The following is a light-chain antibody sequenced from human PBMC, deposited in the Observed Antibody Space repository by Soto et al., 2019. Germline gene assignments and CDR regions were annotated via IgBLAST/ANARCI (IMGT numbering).Light chain of an antibody. CDR3: HQYNHWPPIT. V-gene: IGKV3-15*01. CDR1: QSINSD. J-gene: IGKJ5*01. CDR2: GAS. Sequence: EIVMTQSPASLSVSPGERATLSCRASQSINSDLARYQQKPGQAPRLLIYGASTRATGIPARFSGSGSGTEFTLTISSLQSEDFAVYFGHQYNHWPPITFGQGTRLAI.